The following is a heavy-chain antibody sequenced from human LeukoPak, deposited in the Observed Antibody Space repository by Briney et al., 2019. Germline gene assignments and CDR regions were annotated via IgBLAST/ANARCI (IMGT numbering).Heavy chain of an antibody. CDR1: GFTFSSYW. V-gene: IGHV3-7*03. D-gene: IGHD3-22*01. Sequence: GGSLRLSCAASGFTFSSYWMSWVRQAPGKGLEWVANIRQDGSVQNYVDSVKGRFTISRDNPKNSVYLQMSSLRAEDTAVYFCAKRGVVIRVILVGFHKEAYYFDSWGQGALVTVSS. CDR3: AKRGVVIRVILVGFHKEAYYFDS. J-gene: IGHJ4*02. CDR2: IRQDGSVQ.